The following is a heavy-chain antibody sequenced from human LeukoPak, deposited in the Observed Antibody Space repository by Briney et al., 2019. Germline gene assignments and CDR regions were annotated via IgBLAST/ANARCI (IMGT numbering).Heavy chain of an antibody. Sequence: SETLSLTCTVSGGPISSGDSYWSWIRQPPGRGLEWIGYIHYSGSTYYNPSLNSRLSMALDTSKSQFSLKLHSVTAADTAVYYCARAYFWSGYQTFGAFDIWGQGTMVTVSS. CDR3: ARAYFWSGYQTFGAFDI. CDR2: IHYSGST. D-gene: IGHD3-3*01. V-gene: IGHV4-30-4*08. J-gene: IGHJ3*02. CDR1: GGPISSGDSY.